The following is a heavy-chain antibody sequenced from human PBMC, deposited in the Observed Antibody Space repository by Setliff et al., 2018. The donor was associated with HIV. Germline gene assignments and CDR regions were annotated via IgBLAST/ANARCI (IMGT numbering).Heavy chain of an antibody. D-gene: IGHD2-8*02. J-gene: IGHJ4*02. CDR2: IWSDGNK. CDR3: AKDFGNTGVFDD. V-gene: IGHV3-30*02. Sequence: GGSLRLSCAASGFTFSNHGMHWVRQAPGKGLEWVAVIWSDGNKYYADSVKGRFTISRDISKNTLYLQMNSLRAEDTAVYYCAKDFGNTGVFDDWGQGTLVTVSS. CDR1: GFTFSNHG.